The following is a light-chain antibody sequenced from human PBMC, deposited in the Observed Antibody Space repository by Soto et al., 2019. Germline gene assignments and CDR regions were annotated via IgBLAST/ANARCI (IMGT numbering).Light chain of an antibody. J-gene: IGKJ1*01. CDR3: QQYYSSPPT. Sequence: DIVMTQSPDSLAVSLGERATINCKSSQSVLYSSNNKNYLAWYQQKPGQPPKLLLYWAPTRESGVPDRFSGTGSGADFTLTISSLQAEDVAVYYCQQYYSSPPTFGQGTKVDI. CDR1: QSVLYSSNNKNY. CDR2: WAP. V-gene: IGKV4-1*01.